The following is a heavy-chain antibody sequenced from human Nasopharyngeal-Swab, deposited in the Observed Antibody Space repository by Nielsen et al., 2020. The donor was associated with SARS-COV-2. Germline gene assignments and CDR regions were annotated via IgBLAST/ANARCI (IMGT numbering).Heavy chain of an antibody. V-gene: IGHV6-1*01. D-gene: IGHD3-10*01. J-gene: IGHJ3*02. CDR2: TYYRSKWYN. CDR1: GDSVSRKSAA. CDR3: ARGEDGGFDDAFDI. Sequence: SETLSLTCAISGDSVSRKSAAWNWIRQSPSRGLEWLGRTYYRSKWYNDYAVSVKSRITINPDTSKNQFSRQLNSVTPEDTAVYYCARGEDGGFDDAFDIWGQGTMVTVSS.